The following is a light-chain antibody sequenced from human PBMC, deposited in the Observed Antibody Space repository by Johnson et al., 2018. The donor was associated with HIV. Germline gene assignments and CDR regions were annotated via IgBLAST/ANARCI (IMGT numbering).Light chain of an antibody. CDR2: ENN. Sequence: QSVLTQPPSVSAAPGQKVTISCSGSSSNIGNNYVSWYQQLPGTAPQLLIYENNKRPSGIPDRFSGSKSGTSATLDITGLQTGDEADYYCGTWDSSLRGVFGTGTKVTVL. V-gene: IGLV1-51*02. CDR3: GTWDSSLRGV. J-gene: IGLJ1*01. CDR1: SSNIGNNY.